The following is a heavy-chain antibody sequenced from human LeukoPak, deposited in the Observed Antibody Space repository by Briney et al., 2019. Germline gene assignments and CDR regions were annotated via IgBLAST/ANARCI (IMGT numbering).Heavy chain of an antibody. CDR2: IKEDGSDK. CDR1: GFTFSNFW. D-gene: IGHD5-12*01. Sequence: GGYLRLSCAASGFTFSNFWMAWVRQAPGKGLEWVAHIKEDGSDKKYVDSVKGRFTISRDNPKNSLYLQMNSLRAEDTAVYYCARDIGYHTFDYWGQGGLVTVSS. CDR3: ARDIGYHTFDY. J-gene: IGHJ4*02. V-gene: IGHV3-7*05.